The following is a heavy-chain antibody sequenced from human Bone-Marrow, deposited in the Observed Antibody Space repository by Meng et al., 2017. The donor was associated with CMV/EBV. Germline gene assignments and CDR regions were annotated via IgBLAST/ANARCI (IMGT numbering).Heavy chain of an antibody. CDR1: GFTVSSNY. D-gene: IGHD6-13*01. Sequence: GGSRRLSCAASGFTVSSNYMSWVRQAPGKGLEWVSVIYSGGSTYYADSVKGRFTISRDNSKNTLYLQMNSLRAEDTVVYYCARARLDSSPVYFDYWGQGTLVTVSS. CDR2: IYSGGST. V-gene: IGHV3-53*01. CDR3: ARARLDSSPVYFDY. J-gene: IGHJ4*02.